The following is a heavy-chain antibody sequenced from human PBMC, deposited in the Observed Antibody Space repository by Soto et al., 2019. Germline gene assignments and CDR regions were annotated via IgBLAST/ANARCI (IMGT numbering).Heavy chain of an antibody. CDR2: INHSGST. V-gene: IGHV4-34*01. CDR1: GVTFSGYD. J-gene: IGHJ4*02. Sequence: SAKRSHSYAGYGVTFSGYDWSGIRQPPGPGMEWIGEINHSGSTNYNPSLKSRVTISVDTSKNQFSLKLSSVTAADTAVYYCARGFIHFVPLPPMSTRFPYSGQ. D-gene: IGHD3-10*02. CDR3: ARGFIHFVPLPPMSTRFPY.